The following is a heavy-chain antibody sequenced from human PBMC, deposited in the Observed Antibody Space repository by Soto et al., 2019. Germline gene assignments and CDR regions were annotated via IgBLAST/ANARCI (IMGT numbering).Heavy chain of an antibody. J-gene: IGHJ5*01. CDR3: ARDRWLKVPAVVGDKFDS. CDR1: GYDFIGHG. Sequence: ASVKVSCKASGYDFIGHGISWVRQARGQGLEWMGWINSYNGDTKYARKYQDRITLTKDKSTRTVYMELTSLRSDDTAVYYCARDRWLKVPAVVGDKFDSWGQGTLVTVSS. D-gene: IGHD3-16*01. CDR2: INSYNGDT. V-gene: IGHV1-18*04.